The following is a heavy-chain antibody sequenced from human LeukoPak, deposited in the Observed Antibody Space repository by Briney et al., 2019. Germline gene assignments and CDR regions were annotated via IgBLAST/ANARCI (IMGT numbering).Heavy chain of an antibody. CDR3: ARDDILTGYYYGMDV. V-gene: IGHV3-66*01. D-gene: IGHD3-9*01. CDR2: IYSGGST. Sequence: PGGSLRLSCAASGFTVSSNYMSWVRQAPGEGLEWVSVIYSGGSTYYADSVKGRFTISRDNSKNTLYLQMNSLRAEDTAVYYCARDDILTGYYYGMDVWGQGTTVTVSS. CDR1: GFTVSSNY. J-gene: IGHJ6*02.